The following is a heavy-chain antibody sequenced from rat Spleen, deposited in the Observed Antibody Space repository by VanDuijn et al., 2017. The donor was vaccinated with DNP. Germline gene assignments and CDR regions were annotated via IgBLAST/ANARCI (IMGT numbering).Heavy chain of an antibody. Sequence: EVQLVESGGGLVQPGRSLKLSCAASGFTFSDYNMAWVRQAPKKGLEWVATISYDGSSTYYRDSVKGRFTISRDNAKSTLYLQMDSLRSEDTATYYCARPNSYYFDYWGQGVMVTVSS. J-gene: IGHJ2*01. V-gene: IGHV5-7*01. D-gene: IGHD5-1*01. CDR2: ISYDGSST. CDR1: GFTFSDYN. CDR3: ARPNSYYFDY.